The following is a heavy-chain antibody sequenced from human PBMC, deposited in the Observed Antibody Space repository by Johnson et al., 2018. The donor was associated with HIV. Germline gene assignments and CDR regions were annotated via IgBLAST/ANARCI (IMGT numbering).Heavy chain of an antibody. V-gene: IGHV3-11*01. Sequence: QVQLVESGGGLVKPGGSLRLSCAASGFTFSDYYMSWIRQAPGKGLEWVSYISSSGSTRYYADSVKGRFTLSRDNSKNTLYLQMNSLRAEDTAVYYCARGGSSGYMDDAFDIWGQGTMVTVSS. J-gene: IGHJ3*02. CDR1: GFTFSDYY. D-gene: IGHD1-26*01. CDR3: ARGGSSGYMDDAFDI. CDR2: ISSSGSTR.